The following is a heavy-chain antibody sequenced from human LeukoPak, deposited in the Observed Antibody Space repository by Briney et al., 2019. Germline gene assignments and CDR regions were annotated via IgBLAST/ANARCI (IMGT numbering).Heavy chain of an antibody. CDR3: ARDNLGASTFDY. Sequence: ASVKVSCKASGYTFTSYYMHWVRQAPGQGLEWMGIINPSGGSTSYAQKFQGRVTMTTDTSTSTAYMELRSLRSDDTAVYYCARDNLGASTFDYWGQGTLVTVSS. V-gene: IGHV1-46*01. CDR2: INPSGGST. J-gene: IGHJ4*02. D-gene: IGHD1-26*01. CDR1: GYTFTSYY.